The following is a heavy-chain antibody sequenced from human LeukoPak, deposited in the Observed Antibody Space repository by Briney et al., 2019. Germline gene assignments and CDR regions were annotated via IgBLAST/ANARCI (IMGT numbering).Heavy chain of an antibody. D-gene: IGHD1-1*01. CDR3: ARVCLAGTYNWFDP. J-gene: IGHJ5*02. CDR1: GYTFTGYY. Sequence: ASVKVSCKASGYTFTGYYMHWVRQAPGQGLEWMGWINPNSGGTNYAQKFQGRVTMTRDTSISTAYMELSRLRPDDTAVYYCARVCLAGTYNWFDPWGQGTLVTVSS. CDR2: INPNSGGT. V-gene: IGHV1-2*02.